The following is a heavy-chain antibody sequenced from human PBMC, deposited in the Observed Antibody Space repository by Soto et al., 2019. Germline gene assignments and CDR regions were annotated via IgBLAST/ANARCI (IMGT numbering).Heavy chain of an antibody. CDR3: ARDKIQRGLFWTGLWVPGAFDY. Sequence: GASVKVSCKASGGTFSSYAISWVRQAPGQGLEWMGGIIPIFGTANYAQKFQGRVTITADESTSTAYMELSSLRSEDTAVYYCARDKIQRGLFWTGLWVPGAFDYWGQGTLVTVSS. CDR1: GGTFSSYA. D-gene: IGHD3-3*01. V-gene: IGHV1-69*13. J-gene: IGHJ4*02. CDR2: IIPIFGTA.